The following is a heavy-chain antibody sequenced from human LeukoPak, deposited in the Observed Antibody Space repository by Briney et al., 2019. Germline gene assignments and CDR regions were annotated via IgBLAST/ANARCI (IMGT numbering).Heavy chain of an antibody. CDR3: AKPRKYQPHMDV. J-gene: IGHJ6*04. CDR1: GFTFSSYG. V-gene: IGHV3-30*18. D-gene: IGHD2-2*01. Sequence: GGSLRLSCAASGFTFSSYGMHWVRQAPGKGLEWVAVISYDGSNKYYADSVKGRFTISRDNSKNTLYLQMNSLRAEDTAVYYCAKPRKYQPHMDVWGKGTTVTVSS. CDR2: ISYDGSNK.